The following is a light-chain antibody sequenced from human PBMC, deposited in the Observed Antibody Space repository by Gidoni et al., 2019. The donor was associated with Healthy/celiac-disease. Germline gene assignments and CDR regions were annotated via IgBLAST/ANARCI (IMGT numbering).Light chain of an antibody. CDR3: AAWDDSLNARV. Sequence: QSVLTQPPPASGTPGQRVTISCSGSSSNIGSNTVNWYQQLPGTAPKLLIYSNNQRPSGVPDRFSGSKSGTSASLAISGLQSEDEADYYCAAWDDSLNARVFGGGTKLTVL. CDR1: SSNIGSNT. V-gene: IGLV1-44*01. CDR2: SNN. J-gene: IGLJ3*02.